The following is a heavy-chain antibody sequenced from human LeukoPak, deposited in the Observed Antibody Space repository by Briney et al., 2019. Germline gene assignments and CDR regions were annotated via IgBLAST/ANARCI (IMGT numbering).Heavy chain of an antibody. CDR3: ASGAVGGAAFDI. CDR1: GYTFTSYG. Sequence: ASVKVSCKASGYTFTSYGISWVRQAPGQGLEWMGWISAYNGNTNYAQKLQGRVTMTTDTFTSTAYMELRSLSSDDTAVYYCASGAVGGAAFDIWGQGTMVTVSS. J-gene: IGHJ3*02. D-gene: IGHD6-19*01. CDR2: ISAYNGNT. V-gene: IGHV1-18*01.